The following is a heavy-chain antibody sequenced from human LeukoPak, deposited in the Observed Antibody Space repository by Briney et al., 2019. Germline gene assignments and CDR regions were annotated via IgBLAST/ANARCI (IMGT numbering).Heavy chain of an antibody. V-gene: IGHV3-48*03. J-gene: IGHJ4*02. CDR1: GLTLDNYE. Sequence: AGSLRLPCAASGLTLDNYEMNWDRQAPGKGLELVAHITSSCDIVVYAASVKGRFIISRDNAKNSLYLQMHRLGAEDTAVYYCATKVAGTSHFSYWGQGTRVAVSS. D-gene: IGHD6-19*01. CDR3: ATKVAGTSHFSY. CDR2: ITSSCDIV.